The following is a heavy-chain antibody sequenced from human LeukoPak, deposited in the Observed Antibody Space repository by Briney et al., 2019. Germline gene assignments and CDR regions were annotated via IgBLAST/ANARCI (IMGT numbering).Heavy chain of an antibody. D-gene: IGHD2-2*01. J-gene: IGHJ4*02. Sequence: GGSLRLSCAASGFTFSSYSMNWVRQAPGKGLEWVSSISSSSSYIYYADSVKGRFTISGDNAKNSLYLQMNSLRAEDTAVYYSASASYALGYLFYYWGQGTLVTVSS. CDR2: ISSSSSYI. V-gene: IGHV3-21*01. CDR3: ASASYALGYLFYY. CDR1: GFTFSSYS.